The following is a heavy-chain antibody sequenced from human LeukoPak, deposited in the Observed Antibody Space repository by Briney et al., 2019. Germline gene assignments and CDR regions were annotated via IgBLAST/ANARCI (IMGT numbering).Heavy chain of an antibody. J-gene: IGHJ4*02. CDR2: IYHSGST. D-gene: IGHD3-16*02. CDR3: ARSGYDYVWGSYRYPSFDY. Sequence: SETLSLTCAVSGGSISSSNWWSWVRQPPGKGLEWIGEIYHSGSTNYNPSLKSRVTISVDKSKNQFSLKLSSVTAADTAVYYCARSGYDYVWGSYRYPSFDYWGQGTLVTVSS. CDR1: GGSISSSNW. V-gene: IGHV4-4*02.